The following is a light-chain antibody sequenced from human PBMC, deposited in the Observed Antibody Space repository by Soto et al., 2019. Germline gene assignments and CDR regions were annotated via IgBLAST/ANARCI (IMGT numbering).Light chain of an antibody. CDR2: KAS. CDR1: QSISSW. CDR3: QQYNSYSRT. Sequence: DIQMTQSPSTLSASVGDRVTITCRASQSISSWLAWYQQKPGKAPELLIYKASRLESGVPSRFSCSGSGTEFTLTISSLQPDDFATYNCQQYNSYSRTFGQGPKVEIK. V-gene: IGKV1-5*03. J-gene: IGKJ1*01.